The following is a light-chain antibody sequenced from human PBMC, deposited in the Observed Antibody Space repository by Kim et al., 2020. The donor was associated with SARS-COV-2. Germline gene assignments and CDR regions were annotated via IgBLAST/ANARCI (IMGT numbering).Light chain of an antibody. J-gene: IGLJ1*01. CDR1: TSNCGSKF. V-gene: IGLV1-51*01. Sequence: TSCTGTTSNCGSKFIFRPRQRPRQSPQLLIYDNDKRPAWIPNRFSGSKSGTSATLGIAGLQTGDEATYYCGTWDSNLNVFYVFGTGTKVTVL. CDR2: DND. CDR3: GTWDSNLNVFYV.